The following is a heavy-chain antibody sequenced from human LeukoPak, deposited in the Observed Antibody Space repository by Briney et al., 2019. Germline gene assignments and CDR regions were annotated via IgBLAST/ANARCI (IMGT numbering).Heavy chain of an antibody. Sequence: ASVKVSCKASGCTLTGYYMHWVRQAPGQGLEWMGWINPNSGGTNYAQKFQGRVTMTRDTSISTAYMELSRLRSDDTAVYYCARVLIAAAGTAYFDYWGQGTLVTVSS. D-gene: IGHD6-13*01. V-gene: IGHV1-2*02. CDR1: GCTLTGYY. J-gene: IGHJ4*02. CDR3: ARVLIAAAGTAYFDY. CDR2: INPNSGGT.